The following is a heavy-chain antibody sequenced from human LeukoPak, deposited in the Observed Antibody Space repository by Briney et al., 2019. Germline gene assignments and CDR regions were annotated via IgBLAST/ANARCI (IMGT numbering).Heavy chain of an antibody. V-gene: IGHV3-43*02. CDR3: AKDKIPYFYGSVDYFDY. D-gene: IGHD3-10*01. CDR2: ISGDGGST. CDR1: GFTFDDYA. J-gene: IGHJ4*02. Sequence: GGSLRLSRAASGFTFDDYAMHWVRQAPGKGLEWVSLISGDGGSTYYADSVKGRFTISRDNSKNSLYLQMNSLRTEDTALYYCAKDKIPYFYGSVDYFDYWGQGTLVTVSS.